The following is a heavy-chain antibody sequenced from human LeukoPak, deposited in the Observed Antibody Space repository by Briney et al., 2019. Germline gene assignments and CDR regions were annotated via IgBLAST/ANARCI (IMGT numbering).Heavy chain of an antibody. J-gene: IGHJ4*02. Sequence: PGRSLRLSCAVSGFTFRNYGMHWVRQAPGKGLEWVALMWYDGSKEYYADSVKGRFTISRDNSKSTLYLQMNSPTAEDTAVYYCVRDRGSTSGRGMDYWGQGTLVTVSS. CDR1: GFTFRNYG. CDR3: VRDRGSTSGRGMDY. CDR2: MWYDGSKE. V-gene: IGHV3-33*01. D-gene: IGHD1-26*01.